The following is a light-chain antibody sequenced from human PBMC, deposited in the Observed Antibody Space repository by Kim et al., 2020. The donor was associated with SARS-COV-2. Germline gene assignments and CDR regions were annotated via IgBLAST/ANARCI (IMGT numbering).Light chain of an antibody. CDR2: EDD. CDR3: QSYDTNNVI. Sequence: NFMLTQPLSVSESPGKTVTVSCTRNRGPIASSYGQWYQQRPGSAPTTVIFEDDQRPSGVPDRFSGSIDRSSNSASLTISGLKTEDEADYFCQSYDTNNVIFGGGTQLTVL. V-gene: IGLV6-57*04. CDR1: RGPIASSY. J-gene: IGLJ2*01.